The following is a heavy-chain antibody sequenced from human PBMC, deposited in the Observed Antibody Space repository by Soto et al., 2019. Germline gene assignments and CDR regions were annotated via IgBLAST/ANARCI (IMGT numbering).Heavy chain of an antibody. Sequence: GGSLRLSCAASGFTFSSYAMSWVRQAPGKGLEWVSAISGSGGSTYYADSVKGRFTISRDNSNNTLYLQMNSLRAEDTAVYYCAKETRTGYDILTGSPAAVYFDYWGQGTLVTVSS. CDR1: GFTFSSYA. J-gene: IGHJ4*02. V-gene: IGHV3-23*01. D-gene: IGHD3-9*01. CDR3: AKETRTGYDILTGSPAAVYFDY. CDR2: ISGSGGST.